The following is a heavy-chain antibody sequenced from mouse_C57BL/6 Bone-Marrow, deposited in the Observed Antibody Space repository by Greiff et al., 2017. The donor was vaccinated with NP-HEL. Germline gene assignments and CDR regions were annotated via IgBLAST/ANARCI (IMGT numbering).Heavy chain of an antibody. CDR1: GYTFTSYG. J-gene: IGHJ3*01. CDR2: IYPRSGNT. CDR3: ARGDYDGRFAY. D-gene: IGHD2-4*01. Sequence: VQLQQSGAELARPGASVKLSCKASGYTFTSYGISWVKQRTGQGLEWIGEIYPRSGNTYYNEKFKGKATLTADKSSSTAYMELRSLTSEDSAGYFCARGDYDGRFAYWGQGTLVTVSA. V-gene: IGHV1-81*01.